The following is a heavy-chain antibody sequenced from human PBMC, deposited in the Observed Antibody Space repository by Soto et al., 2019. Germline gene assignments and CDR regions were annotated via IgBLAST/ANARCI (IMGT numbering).Heavy chain of an antibody. Sequence: GASLKSSSQFTGYTFSNFCVDWVRQLPGQSHVWMGNIYPGDHETRFSPSLHGKVTISAEKSINSAYLQWNSLEASDSDFYFCARCSRSSPYYDHWGQGALVT. D-gene: IGHD6-13*01. V-gene: IGHV5-51*01. CDR3: ARCSRSSPYYDH. CDR2: IYPGDHET. J-gene: IGHJ4*02. CDR1: GYTFSNFC.